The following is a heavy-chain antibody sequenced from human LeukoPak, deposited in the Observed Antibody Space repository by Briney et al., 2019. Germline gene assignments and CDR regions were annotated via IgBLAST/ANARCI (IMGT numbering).Heavy chain of an antibody. CDR2: IYYSGST. CDR3: AGGSITMINL. Sequence: SETLSLTCTVSGGSISSYYWSWIRQPPGKGLEWIGYIYYSGSTNYNPSLKSRVTISVDTSKNQFSLKLSSVTAADTAVYYCAGGSITMINLWGQGTLVTVSS. J-gene: IGHJ5*02. V-gene: IGHV4-59*08. D-gene: IGHD3-22*01. CDR1: GGSISSYY.